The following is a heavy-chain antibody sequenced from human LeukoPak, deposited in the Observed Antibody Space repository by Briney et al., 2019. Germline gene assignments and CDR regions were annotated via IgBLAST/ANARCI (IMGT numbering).Heavy chain of an antibody. J-gene: IGHJ4*02. V-gene: IGHV3-30*04. CDR1: GFTFSSYA. CDR3: SYRSSWNDY. CDR2: ISYDGSNK. Sequence: GRSLRLSCAASGFTFSSYAMHWVRQAPGKGLEWVAVISYDGSNKYYADSVKGRFTISRDNSKNTLYLQMNSLRAEDTAVYYCSYRSSWNDYWGQGTLVTVSS. D-gene: IGHD6-13*01.